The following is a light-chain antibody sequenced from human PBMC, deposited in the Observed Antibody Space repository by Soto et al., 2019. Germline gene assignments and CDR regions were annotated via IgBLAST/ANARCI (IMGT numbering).Light chain of an antibody. J-gene: IGKJ5*01. CDR3: QHYDSLPIT. V-gene: IGKV3-20*01. Sequence: EILFTESPGTLSLSPGERATLSCRASQRVSSTYLAWYQQKPGQPPRLLIYGASSRATGIPDRFSGSGSGTDFTLTISRLEPEDFAVFYCQHYDSLPITFGQGTRLEIK. CDR2: GAS. CDR1: QRVSSTY.